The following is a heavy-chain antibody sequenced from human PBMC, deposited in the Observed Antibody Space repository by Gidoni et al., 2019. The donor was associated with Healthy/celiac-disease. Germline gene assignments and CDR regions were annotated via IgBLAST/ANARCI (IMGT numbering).Heavy chain of an antibody. J-gene: IGHJ4*02. V-gene: IGHV1-8*01. CDR2: MNPNRVNT. Sequence: QVKLVQSGPEVKKPGASVKVSCKASGYTFTSYDINVVRQATGPGREWMGWMNPNRVNTGYAQKFQCRFTMTRNPSISTAYMGLSSLISEDTAVYYCARGYVRKQQLVLGYWGQGTLVTVSS. CDR1: GYTFTSYD. CDR3: ARGYVRKQQLVLGY. D-gene: IGHD6-13*01.